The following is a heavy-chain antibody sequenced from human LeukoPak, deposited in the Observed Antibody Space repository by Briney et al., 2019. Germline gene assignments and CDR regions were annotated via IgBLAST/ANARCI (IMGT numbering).Heavy chain of an antibody. CDR3: AREGWYYMDV. Sequence: GGSLRLSCAASGFTFSSYAMHWVRQAPGKGLEWVAVISYDGSNKYYADSVKGRFTISRDNSKNTLYLQMNSLRAEDTAVYYCAREGWYYMDVWGKGTTVTVSS. CDR1: GFTFSSYA. V-gene: IGHV3-30*01. D-gene: IGHD2-15*01. CDR2: ISYDGSNK. J-gene: IGHJ6*03.